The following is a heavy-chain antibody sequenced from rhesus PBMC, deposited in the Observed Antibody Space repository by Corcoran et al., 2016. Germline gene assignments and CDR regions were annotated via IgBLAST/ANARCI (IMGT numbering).Heavy chain of an antibody. Sequence: QVQLQESGPGLVKPSAPLSLTCAVSGYSLSRGYGCTCLRQPPGKGLEWIGYIGGSSGSTNYNPSLKSRVTISKDTSKNQFSLKLSSATAADTAVYFCAIMDYGDYWGQGVLVTVSS. V-gene: IGHV4-127*01. D-gene: IGHD3-22*01. CDR2: IGGSSGST. CDR3: AIMDYGDY. J-gene: IGHJ4*01. CDR1: GYSLSRGYG.